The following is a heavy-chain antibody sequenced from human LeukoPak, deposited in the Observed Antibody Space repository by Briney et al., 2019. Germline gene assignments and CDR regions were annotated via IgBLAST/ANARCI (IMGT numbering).Heavy chain of an antibody. J-gene: IGHJ3*02. CDR2: IYPGDSDT. CDR1: GYSFTSYW. V-gene: IGHV5-51*01. Sequence: GESLKISCKGSGYSFTSYWIGWVRQMPGKGLEWMGIIYPGDSDTRYSPSFQGQVTISADKSISTAYLQWSSLKASDTAMYYCARNRAAAGTGPGAFDIWGQGTMVTVSS. D-gene: IGHD6-13*01. CDR3: ARNRAAAGTGPGAFDI.